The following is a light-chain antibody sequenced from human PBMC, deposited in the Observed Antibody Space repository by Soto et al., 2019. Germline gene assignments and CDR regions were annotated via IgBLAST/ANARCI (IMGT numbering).Light chain of an antibody. CDR3: PQFNNYPFT. Sequence: DIQLTQSPSFLSASVGDRVTITCRASQVVTNYLAWYQQKPGKAPKVLIYTASTLHSGVPSRFSGSGSGTEFTLTLSSLQPEDFATYYCPQFNNYPFTFGPGTKVDIK. CDR2: TAS. CDR1: QVVTNY. J-gene: IGKJ3*01. V-gene: IGKV1-9*01.